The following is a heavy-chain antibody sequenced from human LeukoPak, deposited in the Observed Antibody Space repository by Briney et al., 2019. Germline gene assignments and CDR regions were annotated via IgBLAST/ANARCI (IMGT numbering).Heavy chain of an antibody. J-gene: IGHJ4*02. V-gene: IGHV1-8*01. D-gene: IGHD3-22*01. CDR3: ARVEENSGYSHIY. CDR1: GYIFTTYD. Sequence: EASVKVSCKTSGYIFTTYDINWVRQASGQGLEWMGWMNPNSGNTGYAQKFQGRVTMTRSTLITTAYMELSSPRSEDTAMYYCARVEENSGYSHIYWGQGTLVTVSS. CDR2: MNPNSGNT.